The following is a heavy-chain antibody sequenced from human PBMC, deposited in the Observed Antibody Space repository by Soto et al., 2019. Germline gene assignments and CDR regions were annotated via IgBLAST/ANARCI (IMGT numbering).Heavy chain of an antibody. Sequence: QVQLQESGPGLVKPSETLSLTCTVSGGSISRYYWSWIRQPPGKGLEWIGYIYYSGSTNNNPSLKSRVTTSVDTSKTQFSLKLSSVTAADTVVYYSARRYGRNFDYWGQGTLVTVSS. V-gene: IGHV4-59*01. D-gene: IGHD1-20*01. J-gene: IGHJ4*02. CDR2: IYYSGST. CDR1: GGSISRYY. CDR3: ARRYGRNFDY.